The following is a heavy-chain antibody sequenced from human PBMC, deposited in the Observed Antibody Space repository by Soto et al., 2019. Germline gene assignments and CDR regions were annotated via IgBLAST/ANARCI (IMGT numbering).Heavy chain of an antibody. CDR3: ARGQGAAAGHSNFDY. D-gene: IGHD6-13*01. J-gene: IGHJ4*02. CDR2: IYDSGNT. Sequence: QVQLQESGPGLVKSSGTLSVTCAVSGGSISDTHWWSWVRRPPGKGLEWIGYIYDSGNTYYNPSLKSQFSISVDRSKNQFSLKLSSVTAADTAVYYCARGQGAAAGHSNFDYWGQGALVTVSS. CDR1: GGSISDTHW. V-gene: IGHV4-4*02.